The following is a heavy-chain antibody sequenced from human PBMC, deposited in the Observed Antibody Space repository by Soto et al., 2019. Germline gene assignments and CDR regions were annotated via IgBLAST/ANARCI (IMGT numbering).Heavy chain of an antibody. Sequence: ASETLSLTCTVSGGSISSGDYYWSWIRQPPGKGLEWIGYIYYSGSTYYNPSLKSRVTISVDTSKNQFSLKLSSVTAADTAVYYCARGTLYYYGSGSPDYWGQGTLVTVS. CDR3: ARGTLYYYGSGSPDY. J-gene: IGHJ4*02. CDR2: IYYSGST. D-gene: IGHD3-10*01. V-gene: IGHV4-30-4*01. CDR1: GGSISSGDYY.